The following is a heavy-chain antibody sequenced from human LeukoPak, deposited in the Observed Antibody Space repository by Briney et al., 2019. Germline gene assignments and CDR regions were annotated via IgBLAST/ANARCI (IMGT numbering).Heavy chain of an antibody. CDR1: GYTFTGYY. Sequence: ASVKVSCKASGYTFTGYYMHWVRQAPGQGLEWMEWINPDSGGTNSAQKFQGRVTMTRDTSISTAYMELSRLTSDDTAVYYCARTKAYCGGDCYSDYWGQGTLVTVSS. D-gene: IGHD2-21*02. J-gene: IGHJ4*02. CDR3: ARTKAYCGGDCYSDY. CDR2: INPDSGGT. V-gene: IGHV1-2*02.